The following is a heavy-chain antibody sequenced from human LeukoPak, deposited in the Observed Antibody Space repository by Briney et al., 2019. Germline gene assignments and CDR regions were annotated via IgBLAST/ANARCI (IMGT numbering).Heavy chain of an antibody. CDR1: GFTFDDYA. D-gene: IGHD5-24*01. CDR3: AKSGYNRFDY. CDR2: ISWNSGSI. V-gene: IGHV3-9*01. Sequence: GGSLRLSCAASGFTFDDYAMHWVRQAPGKGLEWVSGISWNSGSIGYADSVKGRFTISRDNSKNTLYLQMNSLRAEDTAVYYCAKSGYNRFDYWGQGTLVTVSS. J-gene: IGHJ4*02.